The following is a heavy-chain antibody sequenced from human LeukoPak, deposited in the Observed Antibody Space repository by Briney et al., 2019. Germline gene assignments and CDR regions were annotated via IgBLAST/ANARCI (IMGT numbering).Heavy chain of an antibody. J-gene: IGHJ6*02. D-gene: IGHD5/OR15-5a*01. CDR2: ISGSGGST. V-gene: IGHV3-23*01. CDR1: GFTFSSYA. CDR3: VKVVSASDYYYYYGMDV. Sequence: PGGSLRLSCAASGFTFSSYAMSWVRQAPGKGLEWVSTISGSGGSTYYADSVKGRFTISRDNSKNTLYLQMNSLRAEDTAVYYCVKVVSASDYYYYYGMDVWGQGTTVTVSS.